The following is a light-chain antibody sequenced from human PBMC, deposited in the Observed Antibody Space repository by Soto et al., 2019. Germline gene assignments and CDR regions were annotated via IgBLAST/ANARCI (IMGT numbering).Light chain of an antibody. Sequence: EIMMTQSPVTLSVSPGERATLSCRASQSVNSNLAWYQEKPGQGPRLLIYGASTRATGIPARFSGSGSGTEFTLTISSLEPEDFAVYYCQQRNNWPRTFGQGTKVDIK. J-gene: IGKJ1*01. CDR3: QQRNNWPRT. CDR1: QSVNSN. V-gene: IGKV3D-15*01. CDR2: GAS.